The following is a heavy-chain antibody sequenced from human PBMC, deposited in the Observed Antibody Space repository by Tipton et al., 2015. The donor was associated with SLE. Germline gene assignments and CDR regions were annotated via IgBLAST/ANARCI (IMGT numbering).Heavy chain of an antibody. J-gene: IGHJ5*02. CDR1: GDSINSGRYH. CDR2: VYIFGST. CDR3: ARGQLGPLRFDP. Sequence: TLSLTCSVSGDSINSGRYHCTWIRQPAGKGLEWIGRVYIFGSTIYHPSLGSRVTISVDASKNQLSLKLTSVTAAGTAVYFCARGQLGPLRFDPWGQGTLVIVSS. V-gene: IGHV4-61*02. D-gene: IGHD7-27*01.